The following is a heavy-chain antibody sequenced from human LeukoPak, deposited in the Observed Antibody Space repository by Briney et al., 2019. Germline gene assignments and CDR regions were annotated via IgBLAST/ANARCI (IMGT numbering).Heavy chain of an antibody. V-gene: IGHV4-59*08. J-gene: IGHJ5*02. CDR2: IYYSGST. Sequence: PSETLSLTCTVSGGSISSYYWSWIRQPPGKGLEWIGYIYYSGSTNYNPSLKSRVTISVDTSKNQFSLKLSSVTAADTAVYHCARQRGYSWFDPWGQGTLVTVSS. CDR1: GGSISSYY. D-gene: IGHD6-13*01. CDR3: ARQRGYSWFDP.